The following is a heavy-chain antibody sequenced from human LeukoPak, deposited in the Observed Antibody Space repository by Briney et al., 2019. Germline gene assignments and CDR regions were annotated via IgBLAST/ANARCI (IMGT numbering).Heavy chain of an antibody. D-gene: IGHD2-2*01. CDR2: SNPNDGDT. Sequence: PSVTVSCNASGYTFTDYYMHWVRQAPGQGFEWMGWSNPNDGDTNYAQKFQGRVTMTRDTSISTAHMEVSRLRSDDTAVYYCARANFLYCSSSTCLFDYWGQGTLVTVSS. CDR1: GYTFTDYY. J-gene: IGHJ4*02. V-gene: IGHV1-2*02. CDR3: ARANFLYCSSSTCLFDY.